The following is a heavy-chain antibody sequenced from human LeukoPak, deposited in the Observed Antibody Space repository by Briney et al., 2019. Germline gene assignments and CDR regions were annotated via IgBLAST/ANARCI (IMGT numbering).Heavy chain of an antibody. CDR1: GYTFTSYY. D-gene: IGHD2-15*01. CDR3: ARDPHGRYYFDY. Sequence: ASVKVSCKASGYTFTSYYIHWVRQAPGQGLEWMGIINPSGGSTSYAQKFQGRVTMTRDTSMSTVYMELSSLRSEDTAVYYCARDPHGRYYFDYWGQGNLVTVSS. J-gene: IGHJ4*02. V-gene: IGHV1-46*01. CDR2: INPSGGST.